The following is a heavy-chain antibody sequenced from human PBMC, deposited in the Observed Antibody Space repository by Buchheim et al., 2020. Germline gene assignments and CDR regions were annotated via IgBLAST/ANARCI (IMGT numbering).Heavy chain of an antibody. CDR3: ARVRDFVRDKYCCGMDV. CDR2: IKQDGSEK. Sequence: EVQLVESGGGLVQPGGSLTLSCAASGFTFSGHWMSWVRQAPGKGLEWVANIKQDGSEKHYVNSVEGRFIISRDNAKNSLYLKMNSLRAEDTAAYYCARVRDFVRDKYCCGMDVWGQGTT. J-gene: IGHJ6*02. CDR1: GFTFSGHW. V-gene: IGHV3-7*04. D-gene: IGHD6-6*01.